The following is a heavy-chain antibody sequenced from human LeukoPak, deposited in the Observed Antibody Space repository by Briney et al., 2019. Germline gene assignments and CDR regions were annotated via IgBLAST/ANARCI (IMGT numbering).Heavy chain of an antibody. CDR2: IYYSGST. V-gene: IGHV4-30-4*01. J-gene: IGHJ4*02. CDR3: ARERRRPTYFDY. CDR1: GGSISSGDYY. Sequence: PSQTLSLTCTVSGGSISSGDYYWSWIRQPPGKGLEWIGYIYYSGSTYYNPSLKSRVTISVDTSKNQFSLKLSSVTAADTAVYYCARERRRPTYFDYWGQGTLVTVSS.